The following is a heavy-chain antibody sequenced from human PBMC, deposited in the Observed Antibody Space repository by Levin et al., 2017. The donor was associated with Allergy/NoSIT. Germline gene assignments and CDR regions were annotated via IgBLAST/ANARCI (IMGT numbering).Heavy chain of an antibody. J-gene: IGHJ4*02. D-gene: IGHD3-3*01. V-gene: IGHV3-48*03. CDR3: ARQLGKFWSGYNYFDY. CDR2: ISSTGSTI. Sequence: GGSLRLSCAASGFTFSSYEMNWVRRAPGKGLEWVSYISSTGSTIYSADSVKGRFTISRDNAKNSLYLHMNSLRAEDTAVYYCARQLGKFWSGYNYFDYWGQGHLVTVSS. CDR1: GFTFSSYE.